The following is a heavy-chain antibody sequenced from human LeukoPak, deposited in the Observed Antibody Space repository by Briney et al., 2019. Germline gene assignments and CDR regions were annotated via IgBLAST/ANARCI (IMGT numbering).Heavy chain of an antibody. J-gene: IGHJ6*02. V-gene: IGHV1-18*01. CDR1: GYTFTSYG. D-gene: IGHD2-15*01. CDR3: ARDYDVVVVAAEGTDGMDV. Sequence: GASVKVSCKAFGYTFTSYGISWVRQAPGQGLEWMGWISAYNGNTNYAQKLQGRVTMTTDTSTSTAYMELRSLRSDDTAVYYCARDYDVVVVAAEGTDGMDVWGQGTTVTVSS. CDR2: ISAYNGNT.